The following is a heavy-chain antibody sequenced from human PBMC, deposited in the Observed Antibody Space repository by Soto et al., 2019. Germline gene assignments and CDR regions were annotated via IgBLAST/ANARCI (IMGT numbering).Heavy chain of an antibody. CDR3: ARDGGKKEMATMDLDY. Sequence: GASGKVSCKAAGYSFTSYYMHWVRQAPGQGLEWMGIINPSGGSTSYAQTFQGRVTMTRDTSTSTVYMELSSLRSEDTPVYSCARDGGKKEMATMDLDYWGQGTQVTVSS. V-gene: IGHV1-46*01. CDR1: GYSFTSYY. CDR2: INPSGGST. D-gene: IGHD5-12*01. J-gene: IGHJ4*02.